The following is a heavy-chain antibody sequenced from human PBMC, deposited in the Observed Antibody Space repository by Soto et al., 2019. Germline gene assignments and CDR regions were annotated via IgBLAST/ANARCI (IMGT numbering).Heavy chain of an antibody. J-gene: IGHJ6*02. V-gene: IGHV4-59*01. CDR1: GGSISSYY. CDR2: IYYSGST. CDR3: ARAYSGSYDALYYYYGMDV. Sequence: QVQLQESGPGLVKPSETLSLTCTVSGGSISSYYWSWIRQPPGKGLEWIGYIYYSGSTNYNPSLKSRVTISVDTSKNQFSLKLSSVTAADTAVYYCARAYSGSYDALYYYYGMDVWGQGTTVTVSS. D-gene: IGHD1-26*01.